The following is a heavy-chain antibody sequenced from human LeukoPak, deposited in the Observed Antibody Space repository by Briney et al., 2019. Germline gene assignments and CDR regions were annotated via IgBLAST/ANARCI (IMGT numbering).Heavy chain of an antibody. D-gene: IGHD3-10*01. CDR3: AILGGNWHSPERDY. CDR1: RGSISSYY. J-gene: IGHJ4*02. Sequence: SETLSLTCTVSRGSISSYYWSWIRQPPGEGLEWIGYISYNGSTNYNPSLKSRLTVSVDTSKNQFSLKLRSVTAADTAVYFCAILGGNWHSPERDYWGRGTLATVYS. V-gene: IGHV4-59*08. CDR2: ISYNGST.